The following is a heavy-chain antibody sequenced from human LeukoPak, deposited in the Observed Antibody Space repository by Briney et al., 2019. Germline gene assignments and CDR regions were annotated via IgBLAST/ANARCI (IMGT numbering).Heavy chain of an antibody. CDR3: ARDAYCGGDVGPCGEYYFDY. D-gene: IGHD2-21*02. Sequence: PSETLSLTCAVYGGSFSGYYWSWIRQPPGKGLEWIGEINHSGSTNYNPSLKSRVTISVDTSKNQFSLKLSSVTAADTAVYYCARDAYCGGDVGPCGEYYFDYWGQGTLVTVSS. CDR1: GGSFSGYY. CDR2: INHSGST. J-gene: IGHJ4*02. V-gene: IGHV4-34*01.